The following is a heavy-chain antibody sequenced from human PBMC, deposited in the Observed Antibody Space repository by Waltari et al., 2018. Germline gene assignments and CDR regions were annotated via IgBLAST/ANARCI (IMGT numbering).Heavy chain of an antibody. CDR2: ISGVGGNT. CDR3: AKEGPLYYFDY. V-gene: IGHV3-23*01. D-gene: IGHD2-15*01. Sequence: EVQLLESGGGLVQPGGSLRLSCAASGFTFSSYAMSWVRQAPGEGVECVSAISGVGGNTYYADSMNGRFTISRDNSKNTLYLQMNSLRAEDTAVYYCAKEGPLYYFDYWGQGTLVTVSS. CDR1: GFTFSSYA. J-gene: IGHJ4*02.